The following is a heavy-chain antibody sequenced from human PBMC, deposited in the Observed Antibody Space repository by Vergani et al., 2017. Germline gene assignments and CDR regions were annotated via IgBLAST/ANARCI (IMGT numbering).Heavy chain of an antibody. Sequence: VESGGGLVQPGGSLRLSCTVSGFTFSSNDFHWVRQTAGKGLEWVANIKQDGSEKYYVDSVKGRFTISRDNAKNSLYLQMNSLRAEDTAVYYCASASSGWGRVWFYYYYYMDVWGKGTTVTVSS. D-gene: IGHD6-19*01. V-gene: IGHV3-7*02. CDR1: GFTFSSND. J-gene: IGHJ6*03. CDR3: ASASSGWGRVWFYYYYYMDV. CDR2: IKQDGSEK.